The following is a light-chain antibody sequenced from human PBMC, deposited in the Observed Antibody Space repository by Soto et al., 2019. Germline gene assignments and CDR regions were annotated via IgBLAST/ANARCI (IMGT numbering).Light chain of an antibody. CDR1: SSDVGDSKY. J-gene: IGLJ1*01. Sequence: QSVLTQTASVSGSPGQSITISCTGTSSDVGDSKYVSWYQQHPGKAPKLMIYEVSNRPSGVSNRFSGSKSGNTASLTISGLQAEDEADYYCSSYTNSDSYVFGTGTKLT. V-gene: IGLV2-14*01. CDR2: EVS. CDR3: SSYTNSDSYV.